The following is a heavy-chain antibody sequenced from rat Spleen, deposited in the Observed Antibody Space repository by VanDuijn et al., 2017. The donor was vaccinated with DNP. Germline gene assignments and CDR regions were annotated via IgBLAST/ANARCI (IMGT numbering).Heavy chain of an antibody. Sequence: EVQLVESGGGLVQPGRSLKLSCTASGFTFSDYYMAWVRQAPTKGLEWVAYISYDGGSPYYGESVKGRFTISRDNAKSTLYLQMHSLRSEDMATYYCSRHGPGYNYFDYWGQGVMVTVSS. CDR1: GFTFSDYY. CDR2: ISYDGGSP. CDR3: SRHGPGYNYFDY. D-gene: IGHD1-4*01. V-gene: IGHV5-22*01. J-gene: IGHJ2*01.